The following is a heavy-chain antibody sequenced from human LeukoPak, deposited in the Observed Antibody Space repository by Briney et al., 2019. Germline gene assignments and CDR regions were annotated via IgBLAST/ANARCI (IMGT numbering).Heavy chain of an antibody. CDR3: ARSTFWYFDY. J-gene: IGHJ4*02. Sequence: GGSLRLSCAASGFTVSSNYMSWVRQAPGKGLEWFSVIYSGCRTYYADSVKGRFTISRDNSKNTLYLQMNSLRAEDTAAYYCARSTFWYFDYWGQGTLVTVSS. CDR1: GFTVSSNY. CDR2: IYSGCRT. D-gene: IGHD3-16*01. V-gene: IGHV3-53*01.